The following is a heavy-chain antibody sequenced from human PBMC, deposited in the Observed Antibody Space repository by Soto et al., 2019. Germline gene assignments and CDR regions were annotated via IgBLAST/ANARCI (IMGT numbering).Heavy chain of an antibody. CDR3: ARYLRMGSPRPPEYYYYYMDV. CDR1: GYTFTSYD. D-gene: IGHD2-15*01. J-gene: IGHJ6*03. CDR2: MNPNSGNT. Sequence: QVQLVQSGAEVKKPGASVKVSCKASGYTFTSYDINWVRQATGQGLEWMGWMNPNSGNTGYAQKFQGRVTMTRNTSISTAYMELSSLRSEDTAVYYCARYLRMGSPRPPEYYYYYMDVWGKGTTVTVSS. V-gene: IGHV1-8*01.